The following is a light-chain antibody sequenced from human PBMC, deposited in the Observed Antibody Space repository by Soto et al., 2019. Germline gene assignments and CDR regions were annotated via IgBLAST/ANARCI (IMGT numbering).Light chain of an antibody. Sequence: VMTQTPLSLSVTPGQPASISCESSQSLLPSRGKTYLFWYLQRPGQPPHLLINEVSNRFSGVPDRFSGSGSGTDFTLTISRVEAEDVGIYYCLQTIRLPYTFGQGTKREI. CDR1: QSLLPSRGKTY. J-gene: IGKJ2*01. CDR3: LQTIRLPYT. CDR2: EVS. V-gene: IGKV2D-29*01.